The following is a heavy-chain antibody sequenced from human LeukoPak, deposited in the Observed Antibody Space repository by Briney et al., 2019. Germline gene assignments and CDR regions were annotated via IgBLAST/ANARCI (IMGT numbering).Heavy chain of an antibody. V-gene: IGHV4-39*07. D-gene: IGHD3-22*01. CDR1: GSSISNSSYY. CDR2: IHYNGNA. Sequence: SETLSLTCTVSGSSISNSSYYWAWIRQPPGKGLERLGSIHYNGNAYYRPSLKSRVTMSVDTSKNHFSLRLNSVTAADTAVYYCARDRGPYYDSSGYYYGLGYWGQGTLVTVSS. J-gene: IGHJ4*02. CDR3: ARDRGPYYDSSGYYYGLGY.